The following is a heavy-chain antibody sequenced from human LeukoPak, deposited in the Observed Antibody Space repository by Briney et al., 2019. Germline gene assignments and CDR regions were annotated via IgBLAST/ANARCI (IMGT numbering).Heavy chain of an antibody. Sequence: SETLSLTCSVSGGSVSSYYWSWIRQSPGKGLEWIGYIHNSGRTNYNPSLKSRVTGFVDTSKNQVSLRLSSVTAADTAVYYCAREDYCSGGSCYSGYFQHWGQGTLVTVSS. CDR1: GGSVSSYY. D-gene: IGHD2-15*01. V-gene: IGHV4-4*08. CDR3: AREDYCSGGSCYSGYFQH. J-gene: IGHJ1*01. CDR2: IHNSGRT.